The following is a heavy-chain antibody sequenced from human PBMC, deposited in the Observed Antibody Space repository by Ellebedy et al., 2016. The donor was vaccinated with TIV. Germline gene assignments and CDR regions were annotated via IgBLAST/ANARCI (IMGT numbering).Heavy chain of an antibody. CDR2: IFHSGST. J-gene: IGHJ6*02. Sequence: GSLRLSXAVSGGSVSSTSWWSWVRQSPGKGLEWIGEIFHSGSTNYNPSLKSRVTISVDTSKNQFSLRLSSVTAADTAVYYCARFRSGIVVAPAHYGMDVWGQGTTVTVSS. D-gene: IGHD2-2*01. CDR3: ARFRSGIVVAPAHYGMDV. V-gene: IGHV4-4*02. CDR1: GGSVSSTSW.